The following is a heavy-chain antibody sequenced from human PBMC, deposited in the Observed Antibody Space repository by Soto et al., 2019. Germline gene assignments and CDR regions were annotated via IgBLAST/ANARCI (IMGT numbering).Heavy chain of an antibody. CDR3: ARRFSGTGRYFDY. D-gene: IGHD1-1*01. V-gene: IGHV4-34*02. J-gene: IGHJ4*02. CDR1: GASFSGYY. Sequence: QVQLQQWGAGLLKPSETLSLSCAVYGASFSGYYWNWIRQPPGKGLEWIGEINQSGSTNDSPSLKTRVTISVDTSKTQFSLRVSSVTAADTAVYYCARRFSGTGRYFDYWGQGTLVTVSS. CDR2: INQSGST.